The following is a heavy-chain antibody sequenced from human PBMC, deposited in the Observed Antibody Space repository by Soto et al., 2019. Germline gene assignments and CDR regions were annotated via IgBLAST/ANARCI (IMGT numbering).Heavy chain of an antibody. CDR3: AWTLPPYYYDSSGYYYVFACYI. J-gene: IGHJ3*02. CDR1: GYSFTKYW. Sequence: GESLTISCKGSGYSFTKYWIGWVRQMPGKGLEWMGIIYPGDSDTRYSPSLQGQVTISADKSISTAYLQWSSLKASDTATYYCAWTLPPYYYDSSGYYYVFACYIWGQGTMVTVSS. CDR2: IYPGDSDT. V-gene: IGHV5-51*01. D-gene: IGHD3-22*01.